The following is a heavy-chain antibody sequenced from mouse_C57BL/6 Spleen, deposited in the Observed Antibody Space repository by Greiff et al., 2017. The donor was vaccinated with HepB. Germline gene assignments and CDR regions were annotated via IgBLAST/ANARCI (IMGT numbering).Heavy chain of an antibody. J-gene: IGHJ3*01. CDR1: GYTFTSYW. CDR3: AREENWY. D-gene: IGHD4-1*01. Sequence: VKLQQPGAELVKPGASVKMSCKASGYTFTSYWITWVKQRPGQGLEWIGDIYPGSGSTNYNEKFKSKATLTVDTASSTAYMQLSSLTSEDSAVYYCAREENWYWGQGTLVTVSA. CDR2: IYPGSGST. V-gene: IGHV1-55*01.